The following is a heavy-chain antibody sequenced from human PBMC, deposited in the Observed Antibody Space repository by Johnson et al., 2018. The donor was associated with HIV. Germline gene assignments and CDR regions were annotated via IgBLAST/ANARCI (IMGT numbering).Heavy chain of an antibody. CDR1: GFTFSSYA. V-gene: IGHV3-30-3*01. Sequence: QVRLVESGGGVVQPGRSLRLSCAASGFTFSSYAMHWVRQAPGKGLEWVAVISYDGSNKYYADSVKGRFTISRDNSKNTLYLQMNSLRADDTAVYYCAREEGYYGDSITDDVFDFWGQGTMVVVSS. J-gene: IGHJ3*01. CDR2: ISYDGSNK. CDR3: AREEGYYGDSITDDVFDF. D-gene: IGHD4-17*01.